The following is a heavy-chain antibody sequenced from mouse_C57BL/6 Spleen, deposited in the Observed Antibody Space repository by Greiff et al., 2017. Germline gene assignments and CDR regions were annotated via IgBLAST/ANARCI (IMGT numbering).Heavy chain of an antibody. CDR3: ARDDYGSKAWFAY. CDR1: GYTFTDYN. Sequence: VQLQQSGPELVKPGASVKIPCKASGYTFTDYNMDWVKQSHGKSLEWIGDINPNNGGTIYNQKFKGKATLTVDKSSSTAYMELRSLTSEDTAVYYCARDDYGSKAWFAYWGQGTLVTVSA. CDR2: INPNNGGT. J-gene: IGHJ3*01. V-gene: IGHV1-18*01. D-gene: IGHD1-1*01.